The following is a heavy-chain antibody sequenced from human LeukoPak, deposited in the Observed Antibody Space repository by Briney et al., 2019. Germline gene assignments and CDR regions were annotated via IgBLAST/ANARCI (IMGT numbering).Heavy chain of an antibody. J-gene: IGHJ4*02. CDR2: ISGSGGST. CDR3: AKGFYGSGSYYSDY. CDR1: GFTFSSYA. D-gene: IGHD3-10*01. V-gene: IGHV3-23*01. Sequence: GGSLRLSCAASGFTFSSYAMSWVRQAPGKGLEWVSAISGSGGSTYYADSVKGRFTISRDNSKNTLYLQMNSLRTEDTAVYYCAKGFYGSGSYYSDYWGQGTLVTVSS.